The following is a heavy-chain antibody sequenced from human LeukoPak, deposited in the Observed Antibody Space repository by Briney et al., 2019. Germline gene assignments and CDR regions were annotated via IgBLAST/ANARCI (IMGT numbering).Heavy chain of an antibody. D-gene: IGHD5-12*01. CDR2: IRYDGGNK. Sequence: GGSLRLSCAASGFTFSSYGMHWVRQAPGKGLEWVAFIRYDGGNKYYADSVKGRFTISRDNSKNTLYLQMNSLRAEDTAVYYCAKDLVGGYETFDYWGQGTLVTVSS. CDR3: AKDLVGGYETFDY. CDR1: GFTFSSYG. V-gene: IGHV3-30*02. J-gene: IGHJ4*02.